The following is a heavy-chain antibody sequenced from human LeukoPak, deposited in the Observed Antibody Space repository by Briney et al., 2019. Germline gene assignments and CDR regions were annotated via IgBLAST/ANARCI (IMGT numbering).Heavy chain of an antibody. CDR1: GGTFSSYA. V-gene: IGHV1-69*13. D-gene: IGHD3-22*01. Sequence: SVKVSCKASGGTFSSYAISWVRQASGQGLEWMGGIIPIFGTANYAQKFQGRVTITADESTSTAYMELSSLRSEDTAVYYCARLKSGYPDSDYWGQGTLVTDSS. CDR2: IIPIFGTA. J-gene: IGHJ4*02. CDR3: ARLKSGYPDSDY.